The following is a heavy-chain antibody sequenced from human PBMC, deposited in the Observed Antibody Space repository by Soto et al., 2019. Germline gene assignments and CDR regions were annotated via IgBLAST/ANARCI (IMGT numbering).Heavy chain of an antibody. V-gene: IGHV4-30-4*01. D-gene: IGHD3-16*01. CDR2: IYYSGST. CDR3: AREPAFGDYYYGMDV. CDR1: GGSISSGDYY. Sequence: PSETLSLTCTVSGGSISSGDYYWSWIRQPPGKGLEWIGYIYYSGSTYYNPSLKSRVTISVDTSKNQFSLKLSSVTAADTAVYYCAREPAFGDYYYGMDVWGQGTTVTV. J-gene: IGHJ6*02.